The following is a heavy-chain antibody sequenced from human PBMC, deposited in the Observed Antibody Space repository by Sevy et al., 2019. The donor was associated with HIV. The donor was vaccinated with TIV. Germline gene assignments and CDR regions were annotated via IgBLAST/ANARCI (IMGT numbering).Heavy chain of an antibody. CDR1: GFTFSSYG. CDR3: AKDLDSSSWYYYYGMDV. Sequence: GGSLRLSCAASGFTFSSYGMHWVRQAPGKGLEWVALISYDGSNKYYADSVKGRFTISRDNSKNTLYLQMNSLRAEDTAVYYCAKDLDSSSWYYYYGMDVWGQGTTVTVSS. J-gene: IGHJ6*02. V-gene: IGHV3-30*18. CDR2: ISYDGSNK. D-gene: IGHD6-13*01.